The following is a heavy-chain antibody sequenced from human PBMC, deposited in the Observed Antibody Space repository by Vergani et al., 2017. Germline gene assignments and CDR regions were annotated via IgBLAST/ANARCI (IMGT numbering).Heavy chain of an antibody. V-gene: IGHV3-74*03. CDR1: GFSFNSYW. D-gene: IGHD3-9*01. CDR3: ARARCIETGYMSNWLDS. CDR2: IKSDGSIT. J-gene: IGHJ5*01. Sequence: DVHLAESGGGFFQPGGSLRLSCSASGFSFNSYWMHWVRQVPGKGLLWVSRIKSDGSITAYADSVKGRFTISRDNAQNTLYLQMNSLRVEDTGVYYCARARCIETGYMSNWLDSWGQGTRVTVSS.